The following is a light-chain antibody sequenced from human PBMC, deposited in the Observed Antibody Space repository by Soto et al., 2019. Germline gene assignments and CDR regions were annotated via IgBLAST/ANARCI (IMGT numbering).Light chain of an antibody. Sequence: QSVLTQPPSVSGAPGQTVTISCTGSNSNVGGGYDVHWYQQLPGSAPKLLIYSNNQRPSGVPDRFSGSKSGTSASMAISGVQSEDEADYYCAAWDDSLNAWVFGGGTKVTVL. CDR2: SNN. CDR3: AAWDDSLNAWV. J-gene: IGLJ3*02. CDR1: NSNVGGGYD. V-gene: IGLV1-44*01.